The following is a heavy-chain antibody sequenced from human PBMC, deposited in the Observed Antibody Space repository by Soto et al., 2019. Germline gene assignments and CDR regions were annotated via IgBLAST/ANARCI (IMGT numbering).Heavy chain of an antibody. CDR1: GGSISTYY. V-gene: IGHV4-59*01. CDR3: ASDRSSGWDQGYGMDV. Sequence: SETLSLTCTVSGGSISTYYWSWIRQPPGKGLEWIGYIYYSGSTSYNPSLKSRVTISVDTSKNQFSLKLRPVTAADTAVYYCASDRSSGWDQGYGMDVWGQGTTVTVSS. D-gene: IGHD6-19*01. CDR2: IYYSGST. J-gene: IGHJ6*02.